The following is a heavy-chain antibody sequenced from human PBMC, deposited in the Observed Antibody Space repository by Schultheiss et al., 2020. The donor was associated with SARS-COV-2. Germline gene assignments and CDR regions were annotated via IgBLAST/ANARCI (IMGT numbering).Heavy chain of an antibody. D-gene: IGHD3-9*01. CDR3: AKEPQTYYDILTGYFDY. CDR1: GFTFSSYA. CDR2: IKSKTDGGTT. J-gene: IGHJ4*02. V-gene: IGHV3-15*01. Sequence: GGSLRLSCAASGFTFSSYAMSWVRQAPGKGLEWVGRIKSKTDGGTTDYAAPVKGRFTISRDDSKNTLYLQMNSLKTEDTAVYYCAKEPQTYYDILTGYFDYWGQGTLVTVSS.